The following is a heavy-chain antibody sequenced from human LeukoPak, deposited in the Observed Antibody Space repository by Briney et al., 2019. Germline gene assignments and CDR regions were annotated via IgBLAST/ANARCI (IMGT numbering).Heavy chain of an antibody. J-gene: IGHJ4*02. Sequence: GGSLRLSCEASGFTFSSYGMHWVRQAPGKGLEWVAVIAYDGSNEYYGDSVKGRFTISRDNSKNTLYLQMNSLRAEDTAVYYCAKEYSGYDCDYWGQGTLVTVSS. D-gene: IGHD5-12*01. CDR2: IAYDGSNE. CDR3: AKEYSGYDCDY. CDR1: GFTFSSYG. V-gene: IGHV3-30*18.